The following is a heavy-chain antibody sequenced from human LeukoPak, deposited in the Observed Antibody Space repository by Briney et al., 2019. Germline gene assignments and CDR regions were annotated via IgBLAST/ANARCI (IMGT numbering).Heavy chain of an antibody. D-gene: IGHD3-22*01. Sequence: SETLSLTCTVSGYSISSGYYWGWIRQPPGKGLEWIGSIYHSGSTYYNPSLKSRVTISVDTSKDQFSLKLSSVTAADTAVYYCARPLYYYDSSGRNDAFDIWGQGTMVTVSS. V-gene: IGHV4-38-2*02. CDR1: GYSISSGYY. J-gene: IGHJ3*02. CDR3: ARPLYYYDSSGRNDAFDI. CDR2: IYHSGST.